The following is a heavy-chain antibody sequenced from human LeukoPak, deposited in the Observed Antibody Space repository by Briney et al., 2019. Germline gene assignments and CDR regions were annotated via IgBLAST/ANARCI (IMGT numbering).Heavy chain of an antibody. V-gene: IGHV3-7*01. D-gene: IGHD6-6*01. CDR3: AREVAARRLGSWFDP. J-gene: IGHJ5*02. CDR2: IKQDGSEK. CDR1: GFTFSSYW. Sequence: GGSLRLSCAASGFTFSSYWMSWVRQAPGKGLEWVANIKQDGSEKHYVDSVKGRFTISRDNAKNSLYLQMNSLRVEDTAVYYCAREVAARRLGSWFDPWGQGTLVTVSS.